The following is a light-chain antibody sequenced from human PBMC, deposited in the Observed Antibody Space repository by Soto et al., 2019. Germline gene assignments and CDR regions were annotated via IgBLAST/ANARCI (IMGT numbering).Light chain of an antibody. CDR1: QSINSW. CDR3: QHYNTSPHT. Sequence: DIQMTQSPSTLSESVGDRVTITCRASQSINSWLAWYQQKPGKAPKLLIYKASSLESGVPSRFSGSGSGTEFTLTISSPHPDDYATYYSQHYNTSPHTFVQGTKVDI. J-gene: IGKJ1*01. V-gene: IGKV1-5*03. CDR2: KAS.